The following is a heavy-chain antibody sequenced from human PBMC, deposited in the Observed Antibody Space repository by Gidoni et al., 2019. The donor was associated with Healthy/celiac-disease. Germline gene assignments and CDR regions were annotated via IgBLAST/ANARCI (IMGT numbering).Heavy chain of an antibody. CDR2: IYHSGST. CDR3: ARPGADYDILTGLGYFDL. D-gene: IGHD3-9*01. J-gene: IGHJ2*01. Sequence: QVQLQESGPGLVKPSGTLSLTCAVSGGSISSSNWWSWVRQPPGKGLEWIGEIYHSGSTNYNPSLKSRVTISVDKSKNQFSLKLSSVTAADTAVYYCARPGADYDILTGLGYFDLWGRGTLVTVSS. CDR1: GGSISSSNW. V-gene: IGHV4-4*02.